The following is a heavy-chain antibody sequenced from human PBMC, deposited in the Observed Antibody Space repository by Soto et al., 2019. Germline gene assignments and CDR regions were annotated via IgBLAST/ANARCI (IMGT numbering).Heavy chain of an antibody. J-gene: IGHJ5*02. D-gene: IGHD6-19*01. CDR2: LNPNSGDT. Sequence: QVQLVQSGAEVKKPGASVKVSCKASGDTFSSYDINWVRQATGQGPEWTGRLNPNSGDTGYAHKVQGRLTRTRNTSINPAYIELSSVTSDDIAVYYCATSGGGGYLSWGQGTLVTVSS. CDR3: ATSGGGGYLS. V-gene: IGHV1-8*01. CDR1: GDTFSSYD.